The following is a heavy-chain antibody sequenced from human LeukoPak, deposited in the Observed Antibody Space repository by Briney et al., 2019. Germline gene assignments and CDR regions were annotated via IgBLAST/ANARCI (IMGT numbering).Heavy chain of an antibody. CDR2: IIPIFGTA. J-gene: IGHJ4*02. D-gene: IGHD2-2*01. CDR3: ARSIVVVPAAPAPFDY. CDR1: GGTFSSYA. V-gene: IGHV1-69*13. Sequence: SVKVSCKASGGTFSSYATSWVRQAPGQGLEWMGGIIPIFGTANYAQKFQGRVTITADESTSTAYMELSSLRSEDTAVYYCARSIVVVPAAPAPFDYWGQGTLVTVSS.